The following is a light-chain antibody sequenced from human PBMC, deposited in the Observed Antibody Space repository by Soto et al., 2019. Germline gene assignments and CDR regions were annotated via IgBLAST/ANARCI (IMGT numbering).Light chain of an antibody. CDR3: SAYTASSTPV. Sequence: QSALTQPASVSGSAGQSITISCSGTMRDVGAYNLVSWYQQHPGTAPKLIIYEVRNRPSGISSRFSGSRSGNTASLTISGLQSEDEGDYYCSAYTASSTPVFGGGTKVTVL. CDR2: EVR. CDR1: MRDVGAYNL. J-gene: IGLJ3*02. V-gene: IGLV2-14*01.